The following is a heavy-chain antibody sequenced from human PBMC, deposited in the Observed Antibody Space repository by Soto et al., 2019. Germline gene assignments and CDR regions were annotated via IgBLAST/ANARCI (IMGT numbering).Heavy chain of an antibody. D-gene: IGHD3-16*02. V-gene: IGHV3-30*18. CDR2: ISYDGSNK. J-gene: IGHJ4*02. CDR1: GFTFSSYG. Sequence: QVQLVESGGGVVQPGRSLRLSCAASGFTFSSYGMHWVRQAPGKGLEWVAVISYDGSNKYYADSVKGRFTISRDNSKNTLYLQMKSLRAEDTAVYYCAKGRSGGSYRFPPQAFDYWGQGTLVTVSS. CDR3: AKGRSGGSYRFPPQAFDY.